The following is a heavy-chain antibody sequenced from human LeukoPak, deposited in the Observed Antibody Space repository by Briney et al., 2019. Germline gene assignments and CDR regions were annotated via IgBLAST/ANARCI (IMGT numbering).Heavy chain of an antibody. V-gene: IGHV4-34*12. CDR2: IFYSGST. D-gene: IGHD3-10*01. CDR3: AKSNGYGLVDI. Sequence: PSETLSLTCAVYGASFSGYYWGWIRQPPGKGLEWIGNIFYSGSTYYSPSLRSRVTISLDTSRNRFSLKLNSVTAADTAVYYCAKSNGYGLVDIWGQGTMVTVSS. J-gene: IGHJ3*02. CDR1: GASFSGYY.